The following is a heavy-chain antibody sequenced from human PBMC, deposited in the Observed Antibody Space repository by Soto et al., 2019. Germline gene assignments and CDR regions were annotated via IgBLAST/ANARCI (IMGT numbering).Heavy chain of an antibody. CDR1: GGSISSGGYY. D-gene: IGHD4-17*01. Sequence: SETLSLTCTVSGGSISSGGYYWSWIRQHPGKGLEWIGYIYYSGSTYYNPSLKSRVTISVDTSKNQFSLKLSSVTAADTAVYYCARVGGLTGDYELDYSGQGTLVTVSS. V-gene: IGHV4-31*03. CDR3: ARVGGLTGDYELDY. J-gene: IGHJ4*02. CDR2: IYYSGST.